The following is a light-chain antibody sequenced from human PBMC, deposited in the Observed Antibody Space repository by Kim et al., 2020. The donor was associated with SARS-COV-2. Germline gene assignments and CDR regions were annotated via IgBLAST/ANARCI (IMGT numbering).Light chain of an antibody. V-gene: IGLV2-8*01. Sequence: QSVTISCPGTSSDVGGYNYVSWYQQYPGKAPKLMISEVGKRPSGVPDRFSGSKSGNTASLTVSGLQPEDEADYYCSSFAGSNNLIFGGGTKLTVL. J-gene: IGLJ2*01. CDR3: SSFAGSNNLI. CDR1: SSDVGGYNY. CDR2: EVG.